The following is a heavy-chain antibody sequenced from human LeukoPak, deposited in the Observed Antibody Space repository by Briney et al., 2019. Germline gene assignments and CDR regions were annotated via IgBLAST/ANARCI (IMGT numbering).Heavy chain of an antibody. J-gene: IGHJ6*03. V-gene: IGHV4-39*07. CDR3: ARDGYCSSTSCYSGIYYYYYYMDV. CDR1: GGSISSSSYY. Sequence: SETLSLTCTVSGGSISSSSYYWGWISQPPGKGLERIGSIYYSGSTYYNPSLKSRVTISVDTSKNQFSLKLSSVTAADTAVYYCARDGYCSSTSCYSGIYYYYYYMDVWGKGTTVTVSS. CDR2: IYYSGST. D-gene: IGHD2-2*03.